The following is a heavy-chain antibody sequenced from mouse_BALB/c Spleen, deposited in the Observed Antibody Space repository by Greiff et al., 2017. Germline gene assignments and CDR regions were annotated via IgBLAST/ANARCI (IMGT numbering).Heavy chain of an antibody. J-gene: IGHJ2*01. CDR3: AKGAYGNYGGYFDY. CDR1: GFTFSSYA. CDR2: ISSGGSYT. V-gene: IGHV5-9-3*01. D-gene: IGHD2-1*01. Sequence: EVKLMESGGGLVKPGGSLKLSCAASGFTFSSYAMSWVRQTPEKRLEWVATISSGGSYTYYPDSVKGRFTISRDNAKNTLYLQMSSLRSEDTAMYYCAKGAYGNYGGYFDYWGQGTTLTVSS.